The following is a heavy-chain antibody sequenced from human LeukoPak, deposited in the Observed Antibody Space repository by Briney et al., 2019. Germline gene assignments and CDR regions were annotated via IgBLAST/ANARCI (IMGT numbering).Heavy chain of an antibody. D-gene: IGHD3-22*01. CDR1: GDSINSLDL. V-gene: IGHV4-4*02. Sequence: PSETLSLTCTVSGDSINSLDLWSWVRQPPGKGLEWIGETYLSGTTHSNPSVKSRVTISIAKSKNQFFLNLSSVTAADTAVYYCAGLVGRYSSGLYYYYFDYWGQGTLVTVSS. J-gene: IGHJ4*02. CDR2: TYLSGTT. CDR3: AGLVGRYSSGLYYYYFDY.